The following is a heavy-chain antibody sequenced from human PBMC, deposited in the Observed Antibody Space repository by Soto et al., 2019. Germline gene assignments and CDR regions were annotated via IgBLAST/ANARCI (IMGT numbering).Heavy chain of an antibody. D-gene: IGHD1-26*01. CDR1: GGSISNDY. J-gene: IGHJ6*02. CDR2: IYYSGST. V-gene: IGHV4-59*01. CDR3: ARDREDTDDYYGMDV. Sequence: SETLSVTCTVSGGSISNDYWSWIRQPPGKGLEWMGNIYYSGSTNYNPSLRSRVTISLDTSKKQFSLRLSSVTAADTAVYHCARDREDTDDYYGMDVWGQGTTVTVSS.